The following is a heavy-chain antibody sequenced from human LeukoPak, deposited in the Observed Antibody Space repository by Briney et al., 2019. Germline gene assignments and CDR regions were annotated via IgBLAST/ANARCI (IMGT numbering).Heavy chain of an antibody. Sequence: GGSLRLSCAASGFTFSSYGMHWVRQAPGKGLEWVAFIRYDGSNKYYADSVKGRFTISRDNSKNTLYLQMNSLRAEDTAVYYCARGKDGDYVSLDYWGQGTLVTVSS. CDR2: IRYDGSNK. J-gene: IGHJ4*02. D-gene: IGHD4-17*01. V-gene: IGHV3-30*02. CDR1: GFTFSSYG. CDR3: ARGKDGDYVSLDY.